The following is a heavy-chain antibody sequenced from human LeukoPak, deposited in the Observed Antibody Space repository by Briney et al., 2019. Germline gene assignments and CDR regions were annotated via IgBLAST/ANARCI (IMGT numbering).Heavy chain of an antibody. CDR1: GFTFSSYG. V-gene: IGHV3-30*03. CDR3: ARDLVGHLYHYFDY. CDR2: ISYDGSNK. Sequence: GGSLRLSCAASGFTFSSYGMHWVRQAPGKGLEWVAVISYDGSNKYYADSVKGRFTISRDNSKNTLYLQMNSLRAEDTAVYYCARDLVGHLYHYFDYWGQGTLVTVSS. J-gene: IGHJ4*02. D-gene: IGHD2-2*02.